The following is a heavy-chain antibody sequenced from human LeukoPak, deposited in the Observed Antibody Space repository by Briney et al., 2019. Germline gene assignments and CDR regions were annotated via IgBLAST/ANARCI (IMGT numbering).Heavy chain of an antibody. J-gene: IGHJ5*02. D-gene: IGHD3-10*01. CDR2: IYDSGST. Sequence: ETLSLTCTVSGCSISKYDLSWIRQPPGKGLEWIAYIYDSGSTNYNPSLKSRVPISVDTSKNQFSLKLSSVTAADTAVYYCATTLGFGEPAWFDPRGQGTLVTVPS. V-gene: IGHV4-59*01. CDR3: ATTLGFGEPAWFDP. CDR1: GCSISKYD.